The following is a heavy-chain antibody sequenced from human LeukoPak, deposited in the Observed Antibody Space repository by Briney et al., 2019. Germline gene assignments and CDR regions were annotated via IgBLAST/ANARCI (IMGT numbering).Heavy chain of an antibody. CDR1: GFTSSRYW. J-gene: IGHJ4*02. CDR2: ISGSGAST. CDR3: VKDRYSSAYYFEN. Sequence: GGSLRLSCAASGFTSSRYWMHWVRQAPGRGLEWVSGISGSGASTYSAKSVKGRFTISRDNSKNTLDLQMNSLRAEDTAIYYCVKDRYSSAYYFENWGQGTLVTVSS. D-gene: IGHD4-11*01. V-gene: IGHV3-23*01.